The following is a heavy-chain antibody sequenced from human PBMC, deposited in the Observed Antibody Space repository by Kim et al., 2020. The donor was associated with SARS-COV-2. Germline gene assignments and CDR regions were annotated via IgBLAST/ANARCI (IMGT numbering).Heavy chain of an antibody. D-gene: IGHD4-17*01. CDR1: GFTFSSYA. V-gene: IGHV3-23*01. J-gene: IGHJ6*02. CDR2: ISGSGGST. Sequence: GGSLRLSCAASGFTFSSYAMSWVRQAPGKGLEWVSAISGSGGSTYYADSVKGRFTISRDNSKNTLYLQMNCLRAEDTAVYYCAKDLQPTTVTTPWVGGGYYYYGMDVWGQGTTVTVSS. CDR3: AKDLQPTTVTTPWVGGGYYYYGMDV.